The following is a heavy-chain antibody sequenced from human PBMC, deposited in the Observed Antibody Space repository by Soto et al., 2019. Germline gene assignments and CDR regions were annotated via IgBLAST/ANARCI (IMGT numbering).Heavy chain of an antibody. CDR2: IYYSGST. V-gene: IGHV4-59*01. J-gene: IGHJ3*02. D-gene: IGHD6-13*01. CDR1: GGSISSYY. Sequence: QVQLQESGPGLVKPSETLSLTCTVSGGSISSYYWSWIRQPPGKGLEWIGYIYYSGSTNYNPSLKSRVTISVDTSKNQFSLKLSSVTAADTAVYYCARDGYSSSWYAWGAFDIWGPGTMVTVSS. CDR3: ARDGYSSSWYAWGAFDI.